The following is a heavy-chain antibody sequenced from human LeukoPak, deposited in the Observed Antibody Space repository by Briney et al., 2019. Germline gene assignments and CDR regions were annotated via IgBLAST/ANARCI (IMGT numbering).Heavy chain of an antibody. V-gene: IGHV4-30-2*01. CDR1: GGSISSGGYS. CDR2: IYHSGST. Sequence: PSETLSLTCAVSGGSISSGGYSWRWLRQPPGKGLEWIGYIYHSGSTYYNPSLKSRVTISVDRSKNQFSLKLSSVTAADTAVYYCARDRLHYGMDVWGQGTTVTVSS. J-gene: IGHJ6*02. CDR3: ARDRLHYGMDV.